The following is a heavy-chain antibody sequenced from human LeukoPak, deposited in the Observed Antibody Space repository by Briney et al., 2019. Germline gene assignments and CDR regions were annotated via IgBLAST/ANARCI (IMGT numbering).Heavy chain of an antibody. V-gene: IGHV1-69*04. CDR1: GGTFSSYA. CDR3: ARVSVRREVDP. CDR2: IIPILGIA. Sequence: SVKVSCKASGGTFSSYAISWVRQAPGQGLEWMGRIIPILGIANYAQKFQGRVTITADKSTSTAYMELRSLRSDDTAVYYCARVSVRREVDPWGQGTLVTVSS. J-gene: IGHJ5*02.